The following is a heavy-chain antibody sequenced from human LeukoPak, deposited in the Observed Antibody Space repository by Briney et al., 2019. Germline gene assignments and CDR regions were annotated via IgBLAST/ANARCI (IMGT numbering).Heavy chain of an antibody. J-gene: IGHJ4*02. V-gene: IGHV3-21*01. Sequence: GGSLRLSCAASRFTFSTYSMNWVRQAPGKGLEWVSSISSSSSYIYYADSVKGRFTISRDNAKNSLYLQMNSLRAEDTAVYYFARDQYGSGSYSRLDYWGQGTLVTVSS. CDR3: ARDQYGSGSYSRLDY. CDR1: RFTFSTYS. CDR2: ISSSSSYI. D-gene: IGHD3-10*01.